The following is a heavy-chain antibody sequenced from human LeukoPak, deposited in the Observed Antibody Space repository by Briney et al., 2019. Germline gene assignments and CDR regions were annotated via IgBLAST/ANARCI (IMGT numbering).Heavy chain of an antibody. CDR2: IYYSGST. CDR1: GGSISSSSYY. Sequence: SETLSLTCTVSGGSISSSSYYWGWIRQPPGKGLEWIGSIYYSGSTYYNPSLKSRVTISVDTSKNQFSLKLSSVTAADTAVYYCARAPPGPATYFDYWGQGTLVTVSS. V-gene: IGHV4-39*07. J-gene: IGHJ4*02. CDR3: ARAPPGPATYFDY.